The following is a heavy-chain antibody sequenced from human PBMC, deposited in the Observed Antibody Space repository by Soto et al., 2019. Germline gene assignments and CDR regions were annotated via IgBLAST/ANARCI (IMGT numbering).Heavy chain of an antibody. CDR2: IKQDGSEK. J-gene: IGHJ4*02. Sequence: LRLSCAASGFTFSSYWMSWVRQAPGKGREWVANIKQDGSEKYYVDSVKGRFTISRDNAKNSLYLQMNSLRAEDTAVYYCARDVITVTTPYYFDYWGQGALVTVSS. CDR1: GFTFSSYW. D-gene: IGHD4-17*01. CDR3: ARDVITVTTPYYFDY. V-gene: IGHV3-7*01.